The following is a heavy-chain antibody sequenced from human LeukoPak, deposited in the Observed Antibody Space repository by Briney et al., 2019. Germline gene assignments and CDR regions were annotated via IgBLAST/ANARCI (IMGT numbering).Heavy chain of an antibody. Sequence: SETLSLTCTVSGDSLSSYYWSWIRQAPGKGLEWIGYIYYSGSANYNPSLRSRVTMSVDTSKNQFSLKVNSVTAADTAVYYCASTWGSSPWFDPWGQGTLVIVSS. D-gene: IGHD3-16*01. CDR1: GDSLSSYY. CDR3: ASTWGSSPWFDP. J-gene: IGHJ5*02. V-gene: IGHV4-59*01. CDR2: IYYSGSA.